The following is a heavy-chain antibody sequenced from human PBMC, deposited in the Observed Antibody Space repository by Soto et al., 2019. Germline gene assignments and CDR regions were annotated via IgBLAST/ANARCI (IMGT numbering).Heavy chain of an antibody. D-gene: IGHD3-16*01. CDR2: ISYDGSNK. V-gene: IGHV3-30*18. J-gene: IGHJ4*02. Sequence: ESGGGVVQPGRSLRLSCAASGFTFSSYGMHWVRQAPGKGLEWVAVISYDGSNKYYADSVKGRFTISRDNSKNTLYLQMNSLRAEDTAVYYCAKDGARGGFDYWGQGTLVTVSS. CDR3: AKDGARGGFDY. CDR1: GFTFSSYG.